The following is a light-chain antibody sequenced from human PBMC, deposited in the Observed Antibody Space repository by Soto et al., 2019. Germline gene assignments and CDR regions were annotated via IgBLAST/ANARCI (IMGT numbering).Light chain of an antibody. J-gene: IGKJ1*01. Sequence: EIVMTQSPATLSVSPGERATLSCRASQSVSSNLAWYQQKPGQAPRLLIHDASTRATGIPARFSGSGSGTEFTLNISSLQSEDFEVYYCQQYNYWPTFGQGTKVEIK. CDR1: QSVSSN. V-gene: IGKV3-15*01. CDR3: QQYNYWPT. CDR2: DAS.